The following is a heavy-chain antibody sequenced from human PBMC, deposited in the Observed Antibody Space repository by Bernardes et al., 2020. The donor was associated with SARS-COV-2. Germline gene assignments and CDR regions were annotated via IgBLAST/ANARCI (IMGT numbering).Heavy chain of an antibody. Sequence: SETLSLTCTVSGGSISSSSYYWGWIRQPPGKGLEWIGSIYYSGSTYYNPSLKSRVTISVDTSKNQFSLKLSSVTAADTAVYYCARDISPIVVVPAAPGSDAFDIWGQGTMVTVSS. CDR3: ARDISPIVVVPAAPGSDAFDI. CDR2: IYYSGST. CDR1: GGSISSSSYY. J-gene: IGHJ3*02. V-gene: IGHV4-39*07. D-gene: IGHD2-2*01.